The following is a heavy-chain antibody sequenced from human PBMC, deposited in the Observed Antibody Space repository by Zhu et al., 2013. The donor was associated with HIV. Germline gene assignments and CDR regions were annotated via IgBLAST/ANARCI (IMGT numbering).Heavy chain of an antibody. D-gene: IGHD3-22*01. Sequence: QVQLVQSGAEVKKPGSSVKVSCKASGGTFSSYAISWVRQAPGQGLEWMGGIIPIFGTANYAQKFQGRVTITADESTSTAYMELSSLRSEDTAVYYCARSVYYDSSGYYYGGDFDYWGQGTLVTVSS. CDR1: GGTFSSYA. V-gene: IGHV1-69*01. CDR3: ARSVYYDSSGYYYGGDFDY. CDR2: IIPIFGTA. J-gene: IGHJ4*02.